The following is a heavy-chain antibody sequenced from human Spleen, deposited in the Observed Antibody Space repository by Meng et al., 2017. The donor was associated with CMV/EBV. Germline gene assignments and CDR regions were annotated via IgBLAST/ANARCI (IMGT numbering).Heavy chain of an antibody. CDR1: GFTFSSYA. Sequence: GGSLRLSCAASGFTFSSYAMHWVRQAPGKGLEWVAVISYDGSNKYYADSVKGRFTISRDNSKNTLYLQMNSLRAEDTAVYYCARDNYYDFWSGYYTGYYYYYGMDVWGQGTTVTVSS. V-gene: IGHV3-30-3*01. CDR3: ARDNYYDFWSGYYTGYYYYYGMDV. D-gene: IGHD3-3*01. J-gene: IGHJ6*02. CDR2: ISYDGSNK.